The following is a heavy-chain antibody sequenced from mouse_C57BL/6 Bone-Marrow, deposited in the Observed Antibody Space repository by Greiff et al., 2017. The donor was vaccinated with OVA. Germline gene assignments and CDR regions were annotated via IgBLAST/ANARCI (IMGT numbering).Heavy chain of an antibody. V-gene: IGHV1-26*01. CDR2: INPNNGGT. CDR3: AREDYYGDYYFDY. Sequence: EVQLQQSGPELVKPGASVKISCKASGYTFTDYYMNWVKQSHGKSLEWIGDINPNNGGTSYNQKFKGKATLTVDKSSSTAYMELRSLTSEDSAVYYCAREDYYGDYYFDYWGQGTTLTVSS. J-gene: IGHJ2*01. CDR1: GYTFTDYY. D-gene: IGHD1-2*01.